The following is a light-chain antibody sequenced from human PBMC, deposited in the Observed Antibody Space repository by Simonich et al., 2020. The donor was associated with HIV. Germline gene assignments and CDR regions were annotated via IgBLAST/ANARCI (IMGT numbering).Light chain of an antibody. CDR3: QQYYSNPLA. CDR2: WAS. V-gene: IGKV4-1*01. J-gene: IGKJ1*01. CDR1: QSVLYSSNNKNY. Sequence: DIVMTQSPDSLAVSLGERATINCRSSQSVLYSSNNKNYLAWYQQKPGQPPKLHIYWASTRESGVPDRFSGSGSGTDFTLTISSLQAEDVAVYYCQQYYSNPLAFGQGTKVEIK.